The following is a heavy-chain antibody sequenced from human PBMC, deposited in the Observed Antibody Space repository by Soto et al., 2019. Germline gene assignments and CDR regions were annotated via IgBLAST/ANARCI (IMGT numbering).Heavy chain of an antibody. Sequence: QVPLVQSGAEVKKPGASVKVSCKASGYTFTSYGISWVRQAPGQGLEWMGWISAYNGNTNYAQKLQGRVTMTTDTSTSTAYMELRSLRSDDTAVYYCARDPAGYYYGSGSYYTTYYYYGMDVWGQGTTVTVSS. V-gene: IGHV1-18*04. CDR1: GYTFTSYG. CDR2: ISAYNGNT. J-gene: IGHJ6*02. CDR3: ARDPAGYYYGSGSYYTTYYYYGMDV. D-gene: IGHD3-10*01.